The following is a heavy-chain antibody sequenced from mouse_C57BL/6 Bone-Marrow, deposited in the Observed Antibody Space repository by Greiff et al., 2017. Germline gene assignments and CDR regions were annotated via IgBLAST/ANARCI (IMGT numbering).Heavy chain of an antibody. V-gene: IGHV14-4*01. Sequence: VQLQQSGAELVRPGASVKLSCTASGFNIKDAYMHWVKQRPEQGLEWIGWIDPENGDTEYASKFQGKATITADTSSNTAYLQLSSLTSEDTAVYYCTRTRGSDYWGQGTTLTVSS. CDR3: TRTRGSDY. CDR1: GFNIKDAY. CDR2: IDPENGDT. D-gene: IGHD2-14*01. J-gene: IGHJ2*01.